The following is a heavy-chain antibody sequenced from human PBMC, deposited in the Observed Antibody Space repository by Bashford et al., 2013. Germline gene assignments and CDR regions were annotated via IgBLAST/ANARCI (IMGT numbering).Heavy chain of an antibody. D-gene: IGHD4-23*01. CDR2: INDAGTT. J-gene: IGHJ2*01. CDR3: ASTLNSANWYFDL. CDR1: XGSFSGHY. Sequence: SETLSLTCAVYXGSFSGHYWAWIRQPPGMGLEWIAEINDAGTTSWNPSLKSRVSISVDTSKNQFSLKLSSVTAADTAVYYCASTLNSANWYFDLWGRGTLVTVSS. V-gene: IGHV4-34*01.